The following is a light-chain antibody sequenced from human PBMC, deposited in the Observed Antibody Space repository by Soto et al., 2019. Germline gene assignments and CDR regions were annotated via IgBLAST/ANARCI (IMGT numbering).Light chain of an antibody. CDR1: ESVSTN. J-gene: IGKJ5*01. CDR2: GAS. CDR3: QEYNNWHPVT. V-gene: IGKV3-15*01. Sequence: EIEMTQSPSTLSLAPGERVPLSCRVSESVSTNLAWYQQKAGQAPRLLIYGASTRATGIPARFSGSGSGTEFTLTISSLQSEDFAVYYCQEYNNWHPVTFGGGTRLEIK.